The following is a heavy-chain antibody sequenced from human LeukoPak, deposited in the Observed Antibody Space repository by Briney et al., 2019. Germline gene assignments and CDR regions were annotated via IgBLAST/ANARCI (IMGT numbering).Heavy chain of an antibody. CDR1: GYTFTGYG. D-gene: IGHD5-24*01. CDR3: ARERVTSRWLAPLIDY. V-gene: IGHV1-18*04. CDR2: ISAYNGNT. J-gene: IGHJ4*02. Sequence: ASVRVSCKASGYTFTGYGISWVRQAPGQGLEWMGWISAYNGNTNYAQKLQGRVTMTTDTSTSTAYMELRSLRSDDTAVYYCARERVTSRWLAPLIDYWGQGTLVTVSS.